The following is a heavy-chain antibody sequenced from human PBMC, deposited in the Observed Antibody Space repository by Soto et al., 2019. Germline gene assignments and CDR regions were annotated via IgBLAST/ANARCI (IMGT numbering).Heavy chain of an antibody. V-gene: IGHV1-3*01. CDR2: INAGNGNT. CDR1: GDTFTIYA. J-gene: IGHJ6*02. CDR3: VRVLSYYGSGSEGYYYYGMDV. D-gene: IGHD3-10*01. Sequence: EASVKVCCKASGDTFTIYAMHWVRQAPGQRLEWMGWINAGNGNTKYSQKFQGRVTITRDTSASTAYMELRSLRAEDTAVYYCVRVLSYYGSGSEGYYYYGMDVWRQGTAVTVSS.